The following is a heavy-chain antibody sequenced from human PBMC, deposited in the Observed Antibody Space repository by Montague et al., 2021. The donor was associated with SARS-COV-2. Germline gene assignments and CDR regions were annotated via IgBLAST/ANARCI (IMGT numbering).Heavy chain of an antibody. V-gene: IGHV3-48*03. CDR2: ISSSVGGSTK. Sequence: SLKLSCAASGFIFSSYEMNWVRQAPGKGLEWISYISSSVGGSTKXYTDSVKGQFTISRDNAKNSLYLQMNSLRVEDTAIYYCARDRDWDDWCGMDVWGQGTTVTVSS. D-gene: IGHD2-21*01. CDR1: GFIFSSYE. CDR3: ARDRDWDDWCGMDV. J-gene: IGHJ6*02.